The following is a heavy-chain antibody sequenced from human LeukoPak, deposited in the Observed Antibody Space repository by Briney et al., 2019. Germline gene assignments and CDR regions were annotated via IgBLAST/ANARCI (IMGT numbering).Heavy chain of an antibody. Sequence: PGGSLRLSCAASGFTFSRYWMHWVRQAPGKGLVWVSRINTDGRTITYADSVKGRFTISRDNAKNSLYLQMNSLRAEDTAVYYCARQAAAAPSNFDYWGQGTLVTVSS. V-gene: IGHV3-74*01. CDR3: ARQAAAAPSNFDY. CDR1: GFTFSRYW. CDR2: INTDGRTI. J-gene: IGHJ4*02. D-gene: IGHD6-13*01.